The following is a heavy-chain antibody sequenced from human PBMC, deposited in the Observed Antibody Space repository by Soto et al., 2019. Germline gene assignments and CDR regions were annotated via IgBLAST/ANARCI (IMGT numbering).Heavy chain of an antibody. CDR2: MNEYGSER. CDR3: ARATGADKEDY. V-gene: IGHV3-7*04. J-gene: IGHJ4*02. Sequence: EVQLVESGGGLVQPGGSLRLSCSASGFIFSSYWMSWLRQAPGKGLEWVGSMNEYGSERYYVDSVKGRITISRDNAKNSLYLQINSLRAEDTAVYYCARATGADKEDYWGQGTLLTVSS. CDR1: GFIFSSYW. D-gene: IGHD3-10*01.